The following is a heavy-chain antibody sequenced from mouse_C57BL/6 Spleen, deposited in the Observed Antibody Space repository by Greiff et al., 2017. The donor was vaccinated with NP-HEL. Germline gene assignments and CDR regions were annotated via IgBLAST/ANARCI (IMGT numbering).Heavy chain of an antibody. CDR1: GYTFTDYY. D-gene: IGHD3-3*01. CDR2: INPYNGGT. V-gene: IGHV1-19*01. J-gene: IGHJ2*01. Sequence: VQLKESGPVLVKPGASVKMSCKASGYTFTDYYMNWVKQSHGKSLEWIGVINPYNGGTSYNQKFKGKATLTVDKSSSTAYMELNSLTSEDSAVYYCARSGTCLDYWGQGTTLTVSS. CDR3: ARSGTCLDY.